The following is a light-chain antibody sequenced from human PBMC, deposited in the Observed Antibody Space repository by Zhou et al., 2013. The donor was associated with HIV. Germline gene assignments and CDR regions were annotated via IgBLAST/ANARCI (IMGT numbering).Light chain of an antibody. CDR3: QHYGVSPYT. Sequence: DIVLTQSPGALSLSPGERATLSCRASQTVSRIYLAWYQQKPGQAPKLLIYGASSRAAGIPDRFSGSGSGTEFTLTISRLEPEDFAVYYCQHYGVSPYTFGPGTKLEI. V-gene: IGKV3-20*01. CDR2: GAS. J-gene: IGKJ2*01. CDR1: QTVSRIY.